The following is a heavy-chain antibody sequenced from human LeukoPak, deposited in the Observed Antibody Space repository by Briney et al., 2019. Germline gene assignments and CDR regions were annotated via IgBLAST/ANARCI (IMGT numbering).Heavy chain of an antibody. CDR3: VKVWSVSSSWGPFDY. CDR2: IYSGGRT. CDR1: GFTVNSNY. D-gene: IGHD6-13*01. Sequence: GGSLRLSCAVSGFTVNSNYMTWVRQAPGKGLEWVSVIYSGGRTYYADSVKGRFTISRDNSKNTLYLQMSSLRAEDTAVYYCVKVWSVSSSWGPFDYWGQGTLVTVSS. V-gene: IGHV3-66*01. J-gene: IGHJ4*02.